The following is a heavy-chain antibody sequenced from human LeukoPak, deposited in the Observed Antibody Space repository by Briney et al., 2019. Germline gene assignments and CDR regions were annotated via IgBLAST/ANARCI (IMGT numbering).Heavy chain of an antibody. CDR3: AKGQWDRELGY. J-gene: IGHJ4*02. CDR2: ISGSGGST. D-gene: IGHD1-26*01. CDR1: EFTFSSYV. V-gene: IGHV3-23*01. Sequence: GGSLRLSCAASEFTFSSYVMSWVRQAPGKGLEWVSAISGSGGSTYYADSVRGRFTISRDNSKNTLYLQMNSLRAEDTAVYYCAKGQWDRELGYWGQGTLVAVSS.